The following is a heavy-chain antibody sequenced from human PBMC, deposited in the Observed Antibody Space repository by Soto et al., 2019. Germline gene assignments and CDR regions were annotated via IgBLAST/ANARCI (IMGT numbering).Heavy chain of an antibody. CDR2: INHSGST. J-gene: IGHJ6*01. CDR3: ETTALRHLNYGMDV. CDR1: WGSFSGYY. Sequence: PSETLSLTRAVYWGSFSGYYWNWISQPAGKGLEWIGKINHSGSTNYNPSLKSRVTISVDTSKNQFSLQLSSVTAADTAVYYCETTALRHLNYGMDVCGQGTKVTVSS. V-gene: IGHV4-34*01.